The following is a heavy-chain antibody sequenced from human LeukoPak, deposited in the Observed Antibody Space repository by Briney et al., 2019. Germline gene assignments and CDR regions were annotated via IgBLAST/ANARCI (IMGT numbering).Heavy chain of an antibody. J-gene: IGHJ5*02. CDR1: GGSISSSSYY. CDR3: ARHPINTYYYDSSGWA. CDR2: IYYSGST. Sequence: PSETLSLTCTVSGGSISSSSYYWGWIRQPPGKGLERIGSIYYSGSTYYNPSLKSRVTISVDTSKNQFSLKLSSVTAADTAVYYCARHPINTYYYDSSGWAWGQGTLVTVSS. D-gene: IGHD3-22*01. V-gene: IGHV4-39*01.